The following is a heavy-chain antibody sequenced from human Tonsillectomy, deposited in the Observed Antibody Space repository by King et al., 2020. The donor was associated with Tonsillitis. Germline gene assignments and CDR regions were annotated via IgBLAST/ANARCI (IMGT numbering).Heavy chain of an antibody. J-gene: IGHJ6*03. Sequence: VQLVESGGGVVQPGRSLRLSCAASGFTFTTYAMHWVRQAPGKGLEWVAFISYDGSNNSYTDSVKGRYTISRDNSKNTLYLQMNSQSAEDTAVYYCAREGFCDSTSCYRYYYYMDVWGKGTTVTVSS. CDR1: GFTFTTYA. V-gene: IGHV3-30-3*01. CDR2: ISYDGSNN. D-gene: IGHD2-2*01. CDR3: AREGFCDSTSCYRYYYYMDV.